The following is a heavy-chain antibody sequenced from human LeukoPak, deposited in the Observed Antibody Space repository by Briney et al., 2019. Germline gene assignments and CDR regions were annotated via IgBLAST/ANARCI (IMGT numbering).Heavy chain of an antibody. CDR1: GFTFSSYG. D-gene: IGHD2-2*01. J-gene: IGHJ6*04. CDR2: IWYDGSNK. Sequence: PGRSLRLSCAASGFTFSSYGMHWDRQAPGKGLEWVAVIWYDGSNKYYADSVKGRFTISRDNSKNTLYLQMNSLRAEDTAVYYCAREVGYQLLSGDYYYYGMDVWGKGTTVTVSS. V-gene: IGHV3-33*01. CDR3: AREVGYQLLSGDYYYYGMDV.